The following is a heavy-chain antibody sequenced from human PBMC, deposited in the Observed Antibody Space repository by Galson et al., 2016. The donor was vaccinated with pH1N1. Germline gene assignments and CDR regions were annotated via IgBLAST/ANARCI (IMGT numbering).Heavy chain of an antibody. CDR2: ISSSGSYT. D-gene: IGHD2-21*01. CDR1: GFSFRTSS. J-gene: IGHJ5*02. Sequence: SLRLSCAASGFSFRTSSIHWVRQAPGKGLEWVASISSSGSYTYYGDSVKGRFTISRDNAKNSLFLQMDSLRAEDTAVYYCAKGGPYCGGGCSCYGAYNWFDPWGQGTLVTVSS. V-gene: IGHV3-21*01. CDR3: AKGGPYCGGGCSCYGAYNWFDP.